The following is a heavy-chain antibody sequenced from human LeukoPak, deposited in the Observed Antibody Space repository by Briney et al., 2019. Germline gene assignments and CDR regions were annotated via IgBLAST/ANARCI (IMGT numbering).Heavy chain of an antibody. D-gene: IGHD2-2*01. Sequence: ASVKVSCKASGYTFTSYGISWVRQAPGQGLEWMGWISAYNGNTNYAQKLQGRVTMTTDTSTSTAYMELRSLRSDDTAVYYCARDWGYCSSTSCYSYNWFDPSGQGTLVTVSS. CDR1: GYTFTSYG. CDR3: ARDWGYCSSTSCYSYNWFDP. V-gene: IGHV1-18*01. J-gene: IGHJ5*02. CDR2: ISAYNGNT.